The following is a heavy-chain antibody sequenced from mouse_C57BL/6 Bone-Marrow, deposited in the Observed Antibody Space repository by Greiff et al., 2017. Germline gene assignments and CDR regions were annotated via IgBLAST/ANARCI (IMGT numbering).Heavy chain of an antibody. CDR3: AKYDGYYTDAMDY. Sequence: VKLVESGPGLVAPSQSLSITCTVSGFSLTSYAISWVRQPPGKGLEWLGVIWTGGGTNYNSALKSRLSISKDNSKSQVFLKMNSLQTDDTARYYCAKYDGYYTDAMDYWGQGTSVTVSS. CDR1: GFSLTSYA. CDR2: IWTGGGT. D-gene: IGHD2-3*01. V-gene: IGHV2-9-1*01. J-gene: IGHJ4*01.